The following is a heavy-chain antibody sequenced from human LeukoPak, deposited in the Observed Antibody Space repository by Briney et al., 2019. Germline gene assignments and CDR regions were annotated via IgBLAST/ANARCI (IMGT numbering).Heavy chain of an antibody. D-gene: IGHD1-26*01. Sequence: TSVKVSCKASGYTFTSYDINWVRQATGQGLEWMGWMNPNSGNTGYAQKFQGRVTMTRNTSISTAYMELSSLRSEDTAVYYCARGAGVGATLDYWGQGTLVTVSS. V-gene: IGHV1-8*01. CDR2: MNPNSGNT. CDR1: GYTFTSYD. J-gene: IGHJ4*02. CDR3: ARGAGVGATLDY.